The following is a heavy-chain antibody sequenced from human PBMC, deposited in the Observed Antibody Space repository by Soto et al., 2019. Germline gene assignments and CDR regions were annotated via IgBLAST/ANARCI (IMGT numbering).Heavy chain of an antibody. D-gene: IGHD6-6*01. V-gene: IGHV1-46*01. J-gene: IGHJ4*02. CDR3: ARDLGHSSSSSVPHFDY. CDR2: INPSGGST. CDR1: GYTFTSSN. Sequence: QVQLVQSGAEVKKPGASWKVSSKAFGYTFTSSNMHWFRQAPEQGLDGRGIINPSGGSTSYAQKFQGRVTMTRDTSTSTVYMELSSLRSEDTAVYYCARDLGHSSSSSVPHFDYWGQGTLVTVSS.